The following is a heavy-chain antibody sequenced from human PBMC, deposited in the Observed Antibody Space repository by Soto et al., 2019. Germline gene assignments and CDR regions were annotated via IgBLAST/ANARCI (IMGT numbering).Heavy chain of an antibody. CDR3: AGPREQQLRDY. D-gene: IGHD6-13*01. J-gene: IGHJ4*02. CDR1: GFTFSSYA. CDR2: ISYDGSKK. Sequence: QVQLAESGGGVVQPGRSLRLSCAASGFTFSSYAMHWVRQAPGKGLERVAVISYDGSKKYYADSVKGRFTISRDNFKNTLYLQMNSLRAEDAAVYYCAGPREQQLRDYWGQGPLVTVSA. V-gene: IGHV3-30-3*01.